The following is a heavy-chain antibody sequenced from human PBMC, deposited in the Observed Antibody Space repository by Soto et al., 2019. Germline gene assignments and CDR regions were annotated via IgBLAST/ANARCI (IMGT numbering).Heavy chain of an antibody. J-gene: IGHJ5*02. V-gene: IGHV4-59*08. D-gene: IGHD3-22*01. CDR2: IYYSGST. CDR3: ATLHGPYYEGSSGYYS. Sequence: SETLSLTCTVSGGSISSYYWSWIRQPPGKGLEWIGYIYYSGSTNYNPSLKSRVTISVDTSKNQFSLKLSSVTAADTAVYYCATLHGPYYEGSSGYYSWGQVTLVTVSS. CDR1: GGSISSYY.